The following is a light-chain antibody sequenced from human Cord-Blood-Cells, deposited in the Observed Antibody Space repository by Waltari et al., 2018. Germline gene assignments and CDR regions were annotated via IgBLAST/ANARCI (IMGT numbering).Light chain of an antibody. CDR3: SSYTSSSTLRV. Sequence: QSALTQPASVSGSPGQSITISCTGTSSDVGGYNYVSWYQQHPGKAPKLMIYDVSNRPSVVSTRFSGSKSGNTASLTISGLQAEDEADYYCSSYTSSSTLRVFGTGTKVTVL. CDR1: SSDVGGYNY. CDR2: DVS. J-gene: IGLJ1*01. V-gene: IGLV2-14*03.